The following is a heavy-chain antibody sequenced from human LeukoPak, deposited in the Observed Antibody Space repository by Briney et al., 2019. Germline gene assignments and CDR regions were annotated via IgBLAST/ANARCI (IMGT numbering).Heavy chain of an antibody. J-gene: IGHJ3*02. D-gene: IGHD2-8*01. Sequence: ASVMVSCKASGYTFTGYYMHWVRQAPGQGLEWMGSINPDSGDTNYAQNLQGRVTMTRDASINTAYLDLSRLRSDDTAVYYCAIMGDTFDIWGQGTKVTVSS. CDR1: GYTFTGYY. V-gene: IGHV1-2*02. CDR2: INPDSGDT. CDR3: AIMGDTFDI.